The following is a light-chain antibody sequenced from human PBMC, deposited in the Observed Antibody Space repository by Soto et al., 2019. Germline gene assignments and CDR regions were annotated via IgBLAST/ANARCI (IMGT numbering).Light chain of an antibody. CDR2: EVS. CDR3: TSDASTTTRV. J-gene: IGLJ1*01. Sequence: QSVLTQPASVSGSPGQSITISCTGTSSDVGGYNYVSWYQQHPGKGPKLMIYEVSNRPSGVSNRFSGSKSGNTAPLTISGRHAEEDADYCCTSDASTTTRVFGTGTKVTVL. CDR1: SSDVGGYNY. V-gene: IGLV2-14*03.